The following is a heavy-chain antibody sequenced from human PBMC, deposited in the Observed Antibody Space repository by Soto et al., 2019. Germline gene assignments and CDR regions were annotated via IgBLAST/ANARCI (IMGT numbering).Heavy chain of an antibody. CDR3: ARGSIAAAGVWWFDP. V-gene: IGHV1-3*01. D-gene: IGHD6-13*01. CDR2: INAGNGNT. J-gene: IGHJ5*02. Sequence: ASVKVSCKASGYTFTSYAIHWVRQAPGQRLEWMGWINAGNGNTKYSQKFQGRVTITRDTSASTAYMELSSLRSEDTAVYYCARGSIAAAGVWWFDPWGQGTLVTVSS. CDR1: GYTFTSYA.